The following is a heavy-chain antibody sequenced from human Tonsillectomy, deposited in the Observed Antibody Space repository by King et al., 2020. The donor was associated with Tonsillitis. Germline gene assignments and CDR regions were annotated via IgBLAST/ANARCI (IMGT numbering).Heavy chain of an antibody. CDR1: GFTFSSYC. Sequence: VQLVESGGGLVQPGGCLRLSCAASGFTFSSYCMSWVRQAPGRGLEWLANIKQGGTEEYYLDSVKGRFSISRDDAKSSVYLQMTSLRDEDTAVYYCVRDYCSGGTCYSGHWGQGTLVTVSS. V-gene: IGHV3-7*01. CDR3: VRDYCSGGTCYSGH. CDR2: IKQGGTEE. D-gene: IGHD2-15*01. J-gene: IGHJ4*02.